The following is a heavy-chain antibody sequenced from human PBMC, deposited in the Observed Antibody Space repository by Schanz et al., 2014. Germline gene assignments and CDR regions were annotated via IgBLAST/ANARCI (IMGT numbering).Heavy chain of an antibody. V-gene: IGHV3-66*01. D-gene: IGHD2-8*01. CDR3: ASLYDREYFDY. J-gene: IGHJ4*02. CDR2: IYGGGIT. Sequence: EVQLEESGGGLVKPGGSLKLSCAASRLTFNNAWMHWVRQAPGKGLEWVSVIYGGGITYYADSVKGRFTISRDSSRNTLYLQMNSLRAEDTAVYYCASLYDREYFDYWGQGTLVTVSS. CDR1: RLTFNNAW.